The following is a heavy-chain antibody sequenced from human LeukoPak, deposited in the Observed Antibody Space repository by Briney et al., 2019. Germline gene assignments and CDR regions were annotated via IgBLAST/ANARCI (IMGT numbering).Heavy chain of an antibody. CDR3: ARDSSSSPAFQH. CDR2: ISSSGSTI. V-gene: IGHV3-48*03. J-gene: IGHJ1*01. Sequence: GGSLRLSCAASGFTFSSYEMNWVRQAPGKGLEWVSYISSSGSTIYYADSVKGRFTISRDNSKNTLYLQMNSLRAEDTAVYYCARDSSSSPAFQHWGQGTLVAVSS. CDR1: GFTFSSYE. D-gene: IGHD6-6*01.